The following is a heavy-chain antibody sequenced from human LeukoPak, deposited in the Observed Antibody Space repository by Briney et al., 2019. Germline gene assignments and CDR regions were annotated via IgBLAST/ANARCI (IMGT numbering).Heavy chain of an antibody. D-gene: IGHD2-21*01. CDR2: IYDSGNT. V-gene: IGHV4-59*13. CDR3: TKGEGDY. J-gene: IGHJ4*02. Sequence: RSSETLSLTCTVSGGSISSYYWSWIRQPPGKGLGWIGYIYDSGNTNYNPSLKSRVTISVDTSKNQFSLKLSSVTAADTAVYYCTKGEGDYWGQGTLVTVSS. CDR1: GGSISSYY.